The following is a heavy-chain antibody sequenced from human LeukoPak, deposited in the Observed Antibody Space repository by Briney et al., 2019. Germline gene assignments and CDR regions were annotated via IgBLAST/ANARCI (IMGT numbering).Heavy chain of an antibody. D-gene: IGHD4-17*01. CDR3: ARVTTVTTSFHFDY. CDR2: IYYSGST. J-gene: IGHJ4*02. CDR1: GGSISSGGYY. V-gene: IGHV4-30-4*01. Sequence: MRSETLSLTCTVSGGSISSGGYYWSWIRQPPGEGLEWIGYIYYSGSTYYHPSLKSRVTISLDTSKNQFSLKLSSVTAADTAVYYCARVTTVTTSFHFDYWGQGTLVTVSS.